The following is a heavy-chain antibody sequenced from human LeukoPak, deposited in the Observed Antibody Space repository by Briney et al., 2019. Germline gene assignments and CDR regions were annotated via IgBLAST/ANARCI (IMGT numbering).Heavy chain of an antibody. Sequence: GASVTVSCTASGYTFTSYGISWVRQAPGQGLEWMGWISAYNGNTNYAQKLQGRVTMTTDTSTSTAYMELRSLRSDDTAVYYCARVWDIVVVPAATNWFDPWGQGTLVTVSS. CDR1: GYTFTSYG. CDR2: ISAYNGNT. D-gene: IGHD2-2*01. CDR3: ARVWDIVVVPAATNWFDP. V-gene: IGHV1-18*01. J-gene: IGHJ5*02.